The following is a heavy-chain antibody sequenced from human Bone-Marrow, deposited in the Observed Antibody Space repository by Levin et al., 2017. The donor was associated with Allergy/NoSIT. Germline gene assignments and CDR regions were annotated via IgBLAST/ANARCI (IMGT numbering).Heavy chain of an antibody. Sequence: PVASVKVSCVGSGFTFSNYAMTWVRQAPGKGLEWVSTIGGSGSFTHYADSVRGRFTISRDNSKNTLFLQMNNLRAEDSALYYCAKDVESGGDSWDGSDVWGQGTMVTVSS. CDR3: AKDVESGGDSWDGSDV. CDR1: GFTFSNYA. J-gene: IGHJ3*01. V-gene: IGHV3-23*01. D-gene: IGHD2-21*01. CDR2: IGGSGSFT.